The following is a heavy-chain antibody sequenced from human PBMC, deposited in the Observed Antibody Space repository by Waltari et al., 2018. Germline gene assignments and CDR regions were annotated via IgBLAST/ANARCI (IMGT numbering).Heavy chain of an antibody. D-gene: IGHD6-19*01. CDR1: GFTFSSYS. J-gene: IGHJ2*01. CDR3: AREESSGKSFWYFDL. CDR2: ISSSSSYT. Sequence: EVQLVESGGGLVKPGGSLRLSCAASGFTFSSYSMNWVRQAPGKGLEWVSSISSSSSYTYYATSVKGRFTISRDNAKNSLYLQMNSLRAEDTAVYYCAREESSGKSFWYFDLWGRGTLVTVSS. V-gene: IGHV3-21*01.